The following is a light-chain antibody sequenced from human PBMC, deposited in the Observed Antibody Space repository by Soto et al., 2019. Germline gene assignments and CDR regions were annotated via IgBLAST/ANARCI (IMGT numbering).Light chain of an antibody. Sequence: VLTQSPGTLSVSPGERATLSCRASQSVGNTWLALYQQKVGQAPRLLLYGSSTRATGIPDRFSGSGSGTDFNLTITRLEPEDFAVYYCSHSGTSVPYTFGQGTKLEIK. V-gene: IGKV3-20*01. CDR1: QSVGNTW. CDR2: GSS. J-gene: IGKJ2*01. CDR3: SHSGTSVPYT.